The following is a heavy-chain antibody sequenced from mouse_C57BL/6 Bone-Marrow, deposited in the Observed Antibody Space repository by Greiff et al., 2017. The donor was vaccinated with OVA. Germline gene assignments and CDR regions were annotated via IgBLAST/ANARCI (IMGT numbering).Heavy chain of an antibody. Sequence: EVKLVESGAELVRPGASVKLSCTASGFNIKDDYMHWVKQRPEQGLEWIGWIDPENGDTEYASKFQGKATITADTSSNTAYLQLSSLTSEDTAVYYCTTRLGRYYFDYWGQGTTLTVSS. CDR2: IDPENGDT. J-gene: IGHJ2*01. V-gene: IGHV14-4*01. D-gene: IGHD4-1*01. CDR3: TTRLGRYYFDY. CDR1: GFNIKDDY.